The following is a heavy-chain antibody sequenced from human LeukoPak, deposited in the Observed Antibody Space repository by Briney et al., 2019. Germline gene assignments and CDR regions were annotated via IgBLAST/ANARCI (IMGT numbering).Heavy chain of an antibody. V-gene: IGHV3-11*01. J-gene: IGHJ6*02. CDR1: GFTFSDYY. CDR2: TSSSGSTI. Sequence: GGSLRLSCAASGFTFSDYYTSWIRQAPGKGLEWVSYTSSSGSTIYYADSVKGRFTISRDNAKNSLYLQMNSLRAEDTAVYYCARDEVVVAATDTGLYSYYYYYYGMDVWGQGTTVTVSS. D-gene: IGHD2-15*01. CDR3: ARDEVVVAATDTGLYSYYYYYYGMDV.